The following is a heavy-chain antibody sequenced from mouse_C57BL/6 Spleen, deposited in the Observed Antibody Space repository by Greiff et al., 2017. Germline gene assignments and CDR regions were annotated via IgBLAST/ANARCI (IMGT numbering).Heavy chain of an antibody. V-gene: IGHV1-59*01. J-gene: IGHJ4*01. Sequence: VQLQQPGAELVRPGTSVKLSCKASGYTFTSYWMHWVKQRPGQGLEWIGVIDPSDSYTNYNQKFKGKATLTVDTSSSTAYMQLSSLTSEDSAVYYCANSSSMDCWGQGTSVTVSS. CDR3: ANSSSMDC. CDR1: GYTFTSYW. CDR2: IDPSDSYT. D-gene: IGHD3-1*01.